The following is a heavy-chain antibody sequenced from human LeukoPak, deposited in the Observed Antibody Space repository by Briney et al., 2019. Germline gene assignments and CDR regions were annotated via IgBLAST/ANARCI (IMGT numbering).Heavy chain of an antibody. CDR1: GFTFSTYW. CDR3: ARLRYYYDSSGYPAAFDI. J-gene: IGHJ3*02. Sequence: PGGSLRLSCAASGFTFSTYWMTWVRQAPGKGLEWVANIKQDGSEKYYVDSVKGRFTISRDNAKSSLYLQMNSLRAEDTAMYYRARLRYYYDSSGYPAAFDIWGQGTMATVSS. D-gene: IGHD3-22*01. CDR2: IKQDGSEK. V-gene: IGHV3-7*01.